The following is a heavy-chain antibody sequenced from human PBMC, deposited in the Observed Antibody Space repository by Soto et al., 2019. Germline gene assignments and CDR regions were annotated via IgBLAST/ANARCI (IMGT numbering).Heavy chain of an antibody. CDR2: IIPLFRTP. Sequence: QVQLVQSGAEVKEPGSSVKVSCKASGGTFSSYAISWVRQAPGQGLEWMGGIIPLFRTPDYAQKFQGRVTITADEPTSTAYMELSSLRFDDTAAYYCARDNDRLQLGGNYYYIMDVWGQGTTITVSS. CDR1: GGTFSSYA. D-gene: IGHD1-1*01. V-gene: IGHV1-69*12. CDR3: ARDNDRLQLGGNYYYIMDV. J-gene: IGHJ6*02.